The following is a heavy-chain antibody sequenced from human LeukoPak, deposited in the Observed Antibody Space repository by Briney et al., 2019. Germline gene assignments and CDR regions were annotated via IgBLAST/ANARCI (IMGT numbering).Heavy chain of an antibody. CDR2: IYSGGST. D-gene: IGHD6-13*01. CDR1: GFTVSSNY. Sequence: PGGSLRLSCAASGFTVSSNYMSWIRQAPGKGLEWVSVIYSGGSTYYADSVKGRFTISRDNSKNTLYLQMNSLRAEDTAVYYCARSLAAAGSDAFDIWGQGTMVTVSS. V-gene: IGHV3-66*01. J-gene: IGHJ3*02. CDR3: ARSLAAAGSDAFDI.